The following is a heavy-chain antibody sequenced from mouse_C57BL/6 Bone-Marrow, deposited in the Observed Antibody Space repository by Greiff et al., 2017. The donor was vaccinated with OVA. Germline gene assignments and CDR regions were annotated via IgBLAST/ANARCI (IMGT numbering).Heavy chain of an antibody. V-gene: IGHV1-59*01. CDR1: GYTFTSYW. J-gene: IGHJ4*01. Sequence: QVQLQQPGAELVRPGTSVKLSCKASGYTFTSYWMHWVKQRPGQGLEWIGVIDPSDSYPTYNQKFKGKATLTVDTSSSTAYMKLSSLTSEDSAVYYCARWGLDYWGQGTSVTVSS. CDR2: IDPSDSYP. CDR3: ARWGLDY.